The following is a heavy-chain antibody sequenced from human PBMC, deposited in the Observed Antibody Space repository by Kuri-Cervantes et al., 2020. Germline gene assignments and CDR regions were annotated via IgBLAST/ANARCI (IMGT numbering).Heavy chain of an antibody. J-gene: IGHJ4*02. V-gene: IGHV1-18*01. D-gene: IGHD3/OR15-3a*01. CDR3: VREPRTSRDYYFDY. CDR2: IGAYNGDT. Sequence: ASVKVSCKASGYTFTRYGISWVRQAPGQGLEWMGWIGAYNGDTNYAQGFQDRVTMTTDTSTSTAYMELRSLRSDDTAIYYCVREPRTSRDYYFDYWGQGTLVTVSS. CDR1: GYTFTRYG.